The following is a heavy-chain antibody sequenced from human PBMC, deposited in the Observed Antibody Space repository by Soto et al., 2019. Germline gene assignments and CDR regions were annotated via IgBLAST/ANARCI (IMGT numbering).Heavy chain of an antibody. V-gene: IGHV3-30-3*01. CDR2: ISYDGSNK. CDR3: ARESGTHIVVVTAIGSTTFDY. D-gene: IGHD2-21*02. Sequence: GGSLRLSCAASGFTLSSYAMHWVRQAPGKGLEWVAVISYDGSNKYYADSVKGRFTISRDNSKNTPYLQMNSLRAEDTAVYYCARESGTHIVVVTAIGSTTFDYWGQGTLVTVSS. CDR1: GFTLSSYA. J-gene: IGHJ4*02.